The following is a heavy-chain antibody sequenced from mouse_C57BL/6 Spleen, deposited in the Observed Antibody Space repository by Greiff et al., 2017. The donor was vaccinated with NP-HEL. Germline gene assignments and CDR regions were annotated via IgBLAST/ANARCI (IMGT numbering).Heavy chain of an antibody. D-gene: IGHD1-1*01. CDR2: IYPGDGDT. CDR1: GYAFSSSW. V-gene: IGHV1-82*01. Sequence: QVQLQQSGPELVKPGASVKISCKASGYAFSSSWMNWVKQRPGQGLEWIGRIYPGDGDTNYNGKFKGKATLTADKSSSTAYMQLSSLTSEDSAVYFCARDTTVVDWYFDDWGTGTTVTVSS. J-gene: IGHJ1*03. CDR3: ARDTTVVDWYFDD.